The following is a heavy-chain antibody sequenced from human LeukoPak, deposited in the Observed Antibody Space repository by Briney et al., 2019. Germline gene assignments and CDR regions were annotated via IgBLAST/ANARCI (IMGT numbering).Heavy chain of an antibody. CDR3: ARAREEYYYDSSGYYLGAFDI. CDR2: IYYSGST. Sequence: SETLSLTCTVSGGSISSYYWSWIRQPPGKGLEWIGYIYYSGSTNHNPSLKSRVTISVDTSKNQFSLKLSSVTAADTAVYYCARAREEYYYDSSGYYLGAFDIWGQGTMVTVSS. J-gene: IGHJ3*02. D-gene: IGHD3-22*01. CDR1: GGSISSYY. V-gene: IGHV4-59*01.